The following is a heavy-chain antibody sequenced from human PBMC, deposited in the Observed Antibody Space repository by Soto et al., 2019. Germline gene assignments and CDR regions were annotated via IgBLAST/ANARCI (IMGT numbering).Heavy chain of an antibody. Sequence: QVQLQESGPGLVKPSQTLSLTCTVSGGSISSGTYHWSWIRHHPGKGLEWIGYIYYSGSTYYHPSLKSRLTISVDTSKSQFSLRLSSVTAADTAVYYCAREMIYYDTSGDSYCGYWGQGTLVTVSS. CDR1: GGSISSGTYH. J-gene: IGHJ4*02. CDR2: IYYSGST. D-gene: IGHD3-22*01. V-gene: IGHV4-31*03. CDR3: AREMIYYDTSGDSYCGY.